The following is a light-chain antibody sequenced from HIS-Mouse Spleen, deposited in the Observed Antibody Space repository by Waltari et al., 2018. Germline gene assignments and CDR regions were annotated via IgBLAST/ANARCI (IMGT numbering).Light chain of an antibody. V-gene: IGLV1-40*01. Sequence: QSVLTQPPSVSGAPGQRVTISCTGSSSNIGAGYDVHWYQQLPGTAPKLLIYGNSKPPSGVPERISGSKSGTSASLAITGLQAEDEADYYCQSYDSSLSGWVFGGGTKLTVL. J-gene: IGLJ3*02. CDR1: SSNIGAGYD. CDR3: QSYDSSLSGWV. CDR2: GNS.